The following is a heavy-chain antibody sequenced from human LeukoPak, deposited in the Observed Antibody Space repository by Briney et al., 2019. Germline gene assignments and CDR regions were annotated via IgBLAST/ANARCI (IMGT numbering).Heavy chain of an antibody. CDR3: ARASYCGGDCYSGHAFDI. Sequence: GESLKISCKGSGYSFTSYWIGWVRQMPGKGLEWMGIIYPGDSDTRYSPSFQGQVTISADKSISTAYLQWSSLKASDTAMYYCARASYCGGDCYSGHAFDIWGQGTMVTVSS. V-gene: IGHV5-51*01. J-gene: IGHJ3*02. D-gene: IGHD2-21*01. CDR1: GYSFTSYW. CDR2: IYPGDSDT.